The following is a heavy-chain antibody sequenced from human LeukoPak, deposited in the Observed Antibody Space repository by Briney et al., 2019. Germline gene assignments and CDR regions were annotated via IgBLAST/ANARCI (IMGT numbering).Heavy chain of an antibody. CDR3: ARIGEWELPDY. Sequence: ASVKVSCKASGYAFTGYYMHWVRQAPGQGLEWMGRINPNSGGTNYAQKFQGRVTMTRDTSTSTVYMELSSLRSEDTAVYYCARIGEWELPDYWGQGTLVTVSS. D-gene: IGHD1-26*01. CDR2: INPNSGGT. V-gene: IGHV1-2*06. CDR1: GYAFTGYY. J-gene: IGHJ4*02.